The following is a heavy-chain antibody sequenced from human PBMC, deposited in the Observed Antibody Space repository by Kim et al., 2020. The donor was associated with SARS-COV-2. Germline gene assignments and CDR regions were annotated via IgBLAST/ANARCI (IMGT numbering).Heavy chain of an antibody. V-gene: IGHV3-30*18. J-gene: IGHJ4*02. D-gene: IGHD3-22*01. Sequence: GGSLRLSCAASGFTFSHYGMQWVRQAPGKGLEWVAVVSANGDLQSYAASIQGRFTVSRDNSKNTLYLKLSSLRDEDTALYYCTKEITQFISTTWPLADGGRGTLVTVSS. CDR1: GFTFSHYG. CDR3: TKEITQFISTTWPLAD. CDR2: VSANGDLQ.